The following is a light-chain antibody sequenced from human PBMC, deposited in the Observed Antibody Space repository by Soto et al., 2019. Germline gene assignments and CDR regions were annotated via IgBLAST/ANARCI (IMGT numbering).Light chain of an antibody. CDR2: AAS. CDR1: QGIIDY. CDR3: QKYNSAPQT. J-gene: IGKJ1*01. V-gene: IGKV1-27*01. Sequence: DIQMTQSPSSLSASVGDRVTITCRASQGIIDYLAWYQQKPGKAPTLLIYAASTVASGVPSRFSGGGSGTDFTLTISSLQPEDVATYYCQKYNSAPQTFGPGTKLEIK.